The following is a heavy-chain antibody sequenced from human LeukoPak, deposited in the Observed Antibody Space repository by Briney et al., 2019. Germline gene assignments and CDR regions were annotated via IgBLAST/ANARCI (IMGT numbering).Heavy chain of an antibody. CDR2: IYTSGST. J-gene: IGHJ4*02. D-gene: IGHD5-24*01. CDR3: ARGRDGYNFLNRGEYYYFDY. V-gene: IGHV4-4*02. CDR1: GGSLTSSNW. Sequence: SGTLSLTCAVSGGSLTSSNWWSWVRQPPGKGLEWIGRIYTSGSTNYNPSLKSRVTISVDTSKNQFSLRLNSVTAADTAVYYCARGRDGYNFLNRGEYYYFDYWGQGTLVTVSS.